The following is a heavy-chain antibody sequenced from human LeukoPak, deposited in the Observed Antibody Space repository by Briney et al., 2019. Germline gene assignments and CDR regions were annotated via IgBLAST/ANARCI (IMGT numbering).Heavy chain of an antibody. CDR3: AKCSAGNCDIDY. V-gene: IGHV3-30*02. J-gene: IGHJ4*02. Sequence: GSLRLSCASSGFRFSSYGMHWVRQAPGKGLGWLTFIWFDGSQTYYADSVKGRFTIFRDNSKNTLYLQMNSLRTEDTAMYYCAKCSAGNCDIDYWGQGTMVTVSS. D-gene: IGHD2-15*01. CDR2: IWFDGSQT. CDR1: GFRFSSYG.